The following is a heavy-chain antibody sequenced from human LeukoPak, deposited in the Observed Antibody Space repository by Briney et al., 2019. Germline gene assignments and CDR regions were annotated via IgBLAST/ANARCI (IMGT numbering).Heavy chain of an antibody. J-gene: IGHJ6*02. D-gene: IGHD3-10*01. V-gene: IGHV3-11*03. CDR1: GFTFTDYY. Sequence: PGGSLRLSCAASGFTFTDYYMSWIRQAPGKGLEWVSYISSSSTYTNYADSVKGRFTIPRDNAKNSLYLQMNSLRAEDTAVYYCARCYYGSDYGMDVWGQGTTVTVSS. CDR2: ISSSSTYT. CDR3: ARCYYGSDYGMDV.